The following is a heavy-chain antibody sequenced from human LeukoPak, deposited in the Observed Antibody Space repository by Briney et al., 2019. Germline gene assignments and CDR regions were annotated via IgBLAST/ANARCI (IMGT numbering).Heavy chain of an antibody. CDR3: ARETGYNLND. CDR2: ISSRGGTM. CDR1: GFSFSNYE. D-gene: IGHD5-24*01. V-gene: IGHV3-48*03. Sequence: PGGSLRLSCAASGFSFSNYEMNWVRQAPGKGLEWVSYISSRGGTMNYADSVKGRFTISRDNAKNSLYLQMNSLRAEETAVYYCARETGYNLNDWGQGTLVTVSS. J-gene: IGHJ4*02.